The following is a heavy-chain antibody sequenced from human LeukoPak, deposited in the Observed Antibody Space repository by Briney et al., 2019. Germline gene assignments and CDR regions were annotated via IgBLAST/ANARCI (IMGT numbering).Heavy chain of an antibody. J-gene: IGHJ5*02. CDR2: MNPKSGKT. CDR1: GYTFTNYD. D-gene: IGHD2-15*01. CDR3: ARDQDIVVVVAALRQREMGGFDP. V-gene: IGHV1-8*01. Sequence: ASVNVSRKASGYTFTNYDINWVRQATGQGPEWMGWMNPKSGKTGYAQKFQGRVTMTRNTSISTAYMELSSLRSDDTAVYYCARDQDIVVVVAALRQREMGGFDPWGQGTLVTVSS.